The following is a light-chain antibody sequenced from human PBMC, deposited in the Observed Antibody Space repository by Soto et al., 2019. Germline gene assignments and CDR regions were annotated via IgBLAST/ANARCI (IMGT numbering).Light chain of an antibody. J-gene: IGKJ2*01. V-gene: IGKV3-15*01. CDR1: QSVSSN. CDR3: QQYNNWPHT. CDR2: GAS. Sequence: EIVMTQSPATLSVSPGERAALSCRASQSVSSNYAWYHQKPGQAPTLLLDGASTRATGITARFSGSGSWTDFILTISSLQSEDVAVYYCQQYNNWPHTFGQGTKLEIK.